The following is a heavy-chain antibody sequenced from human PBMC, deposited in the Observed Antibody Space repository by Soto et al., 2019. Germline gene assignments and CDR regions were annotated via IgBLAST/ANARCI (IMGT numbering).Heavy chain of an antibody. V-gene: IGHV1-18*01. CDR2: INGYNGNT. CDR1: GYTFTTYG. CDR3: ARMGDVHDYYYGMDV. Sequence: QVQLVQSGAEVKKPGASVTVSCKASGYTFTTYGVSWVRQAPGQGLEWMGWINGYNGNTKYAENLQGRVTMTTETSTRTAYMELRSLRSDDTAVYYCARMGDVHDYYYGMDVWGQGTTVTVSS. D-gene: IGHD3-16*01. J-gene: IGHJ6*02.